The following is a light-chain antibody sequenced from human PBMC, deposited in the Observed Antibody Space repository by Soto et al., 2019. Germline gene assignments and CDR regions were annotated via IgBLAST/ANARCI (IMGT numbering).Light chain of an antibody. Sequence: AIQMTQSPSSLSASAGDRVTITCRARQGIRNDLTRYQQKPGKAPKLLIYAASSLQTGDPSRFSGSGSGTDFTLTSSSLQPEEFATYYCLQHYNYPWTFGQGTKVEIK. CDR1: QGIRND. V-gene: IGKV1-6*01. CDR2: AAS. J-gene: IGKJ1*01. CDR3: LQHYNYPWT.